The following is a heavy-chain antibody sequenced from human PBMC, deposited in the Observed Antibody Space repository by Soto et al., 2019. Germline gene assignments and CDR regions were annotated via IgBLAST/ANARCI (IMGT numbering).Heavy chain of an antibody. J-gene: IGHJ5*02. V-gene: IGHV1-46*01. D-gene: IGHD3-3*01. CDR2: INPSGGST. Sequence: GASVKVSCKASGYTFTSYYMHWVRQAPGQGLEWMGIINPSGGSTSYAQKFQGRVTMTRDTSTSTVYMELSSLRSEDTAVYYCAIDGEYDFWSGYTPYNWFDPWGQGTLVTVSS. CDR3: AIDGEYDFWSGYTPYNWFDP. CDR1: GYTFTSYY.